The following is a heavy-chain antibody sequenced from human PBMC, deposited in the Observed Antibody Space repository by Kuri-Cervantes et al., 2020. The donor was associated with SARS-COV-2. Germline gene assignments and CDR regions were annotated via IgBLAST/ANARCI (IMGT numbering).Heavy chain of an antibody. V-gene: IGHV3-23*03. J-gene: IGHJ4*02. CDR1: GFTFSSYG. CDR3: AKIAVAGTFDY. CDR2: IYSGGST. D-gene: IGHD6-19*01. Sequence: GESLKISCAASGFTFSSYGMHWVRQAPGKGLEWVSVIYSGGSTYYADSVKGRFTISRDNSKNTLYLQMNSLRAEDTAVYYCAKIAVAGTFDYWGQGTLVTVSS.